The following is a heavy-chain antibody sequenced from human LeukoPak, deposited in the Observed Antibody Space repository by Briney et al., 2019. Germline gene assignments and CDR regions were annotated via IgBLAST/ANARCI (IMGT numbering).Heavy chain of an antibody. CDR2: ISGSGGTT. D-gene: IGHD1-26*01. J-gene: IGHJ3*02. CDR1: GFTFGTHS. CDR3: VKDLGGAWAFDI. Sequence: SGRSLRLSCSASGFTFGTHSMHWVRQAPGKGLEYVSTISGSGGTTYYADSVKGRFTISRDNSKNSVYLQMSSLRAEDTAMYHCVKDLGGAWAFDIWGQGTMVTVSS. V-gene: IGHV3-64D*09.